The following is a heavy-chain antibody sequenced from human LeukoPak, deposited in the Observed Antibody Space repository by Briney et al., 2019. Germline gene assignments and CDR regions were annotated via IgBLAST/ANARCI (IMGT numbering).Heavy chain of an antibody. Sequence: GGSLILSCAASGFSLRAYDLIWVRQAPGKGLDWVSIINGGGDIMMYEDSVKGRFTISRDNSKNTFYLQMNSLRVEDTGVYYCAMRDRGYGLDIWGQGTMVTVSS. CDR3: AMRDRGYGLDI. CDR2: INGGGDIM. CDR1: GFSLRAYD. V-gene: IGHV3-23*01. J-gene: IGHJ3*02. D-gene: IGHD3-10*01.